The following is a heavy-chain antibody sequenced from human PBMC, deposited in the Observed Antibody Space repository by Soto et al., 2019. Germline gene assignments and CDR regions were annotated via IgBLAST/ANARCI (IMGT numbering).Heavy chain of an antibody. CDR3: ERDPLASSGYYYPFDY. D-gene: IGHD3-22*01. V-gene: IGHV1-69*06. J-gene: IGHJ4*02. Sequence: ASVKVSCKASGGTFSSYSISWVRQAPGQGLEWMGGIIPIFGTANYAHKFQGRVTITADKSTSTAYMELSSLRSEDTAVYYCERDPLASSGYYYPFDYWGQGTLVNVSS. CDR2: IIPIFGTA. CDR1: GGTFSSYS.